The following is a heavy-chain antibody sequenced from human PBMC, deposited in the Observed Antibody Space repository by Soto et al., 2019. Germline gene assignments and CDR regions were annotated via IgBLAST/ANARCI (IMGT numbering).Heavy chain of an antibody. J-gene: IGHJ4*02. D-gene: IGHD5-18*01. Sequence: QITLKESGPTLVKPTQTLTLTCTFSGFSLSTIGVGVGWIRQPPGKALEWLALIYWDDDKRYSPSLKNRLTTXKXTXKNQVVLTMTNMDPVDSATYYCAHRRGYNYGTLFDDWGQGTLVTVSS. CDR1: GFSLSTIGVG. V-gene: IGHV2-5*02. CDR2: IYWDDDK. CDR3: AHRRGYNYGTLFDD.